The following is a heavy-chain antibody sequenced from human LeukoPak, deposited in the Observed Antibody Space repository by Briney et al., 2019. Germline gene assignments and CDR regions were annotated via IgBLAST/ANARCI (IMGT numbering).Heavy chain of an antibody. CDR2: ISGSGDST. V-gene: IGHV3-23*01. D-gene: IGHD2-21*02. J-gene: IGHJ4*02. Sequence: GGSLRLSCAASGFTFSTYAVNWVRQAPGKGLEWVSTISGSGDSTYYADSVKGRFTISRDNSKNTLYLQMNSLRAEDTAVYYCAKVATKVVTASYFDYWGQGTLVTVSS. CDR3: AKVATKVVTASYFDY. CDR1: GFTFSTYA.